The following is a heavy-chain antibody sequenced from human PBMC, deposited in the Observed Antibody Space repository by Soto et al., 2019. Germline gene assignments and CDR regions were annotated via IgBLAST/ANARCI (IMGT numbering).Heavy chain of an antibody. CDR1: GIPVSSNY. V-gene: IGHV3-53*04. D-gene: IGHD3-10*01. J-gene: IGHJ6*02. Sequence: EVQLVESGGGLVQPGGSLRLSCAASGIPVSSNYMTWVRQALGKGREWVSVLHSGGDTYYANSVKGRFTISRHDSTNTLFLQMNSLTAEDTAVYYCARDGPYYYASRMDVWGQGTTVTVSS. CDR2: LHSGGDT. CDR3: ARDGPYYYASRMDV.